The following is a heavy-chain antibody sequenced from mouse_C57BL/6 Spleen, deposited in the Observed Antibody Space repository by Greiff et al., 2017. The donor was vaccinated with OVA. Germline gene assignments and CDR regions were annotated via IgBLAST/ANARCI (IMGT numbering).Heavy chain of an antibody. CDR1: GFTIKDDY. Sequence: VHVKQSGAELVRPGASVKLSCTASGFTIKDDYMHWVKQRPEQGLEWIGWIDPENGDTEYASKFQGKATITADTSSNTSYLQLSSLTSEDTAVYYCTTYYGSSYAMDYWGQGTSVTVSS. V-gene: IGHV14-4*01. CDR3: TTYYGSSYAMDY. CDR2: IDPENGDT. D-gene: IGHD1-1*01. J-gene: IGHJ4*01.